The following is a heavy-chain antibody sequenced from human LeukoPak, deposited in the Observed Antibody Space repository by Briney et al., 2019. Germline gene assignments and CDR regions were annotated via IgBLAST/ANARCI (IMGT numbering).Heavy chain of an antibody. CDR2: IYPKDGST. V-gene: IGHV1-46*01. J-gene: IGHJ4*02. CDR3: ARDQEGFDY. CDR1: GYTFTSNY. Sequence: APVKVSCKASGYTFTSNYIHWVRQAPGQGLEWMGMIYPKDGSTSYAQKFQGRVTVTRDTSTSTVHMELSGLRSEDTAVYYCARDQEGFDYWGQGTLVTVSS.